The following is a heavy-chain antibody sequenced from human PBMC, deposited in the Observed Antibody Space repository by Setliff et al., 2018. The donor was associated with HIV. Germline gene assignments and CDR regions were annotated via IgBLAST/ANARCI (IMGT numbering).Heavy chain of an antibody. Sequence: SETLSLTCAVYGTSSSGYYWNWIRQSPGKGLEWIGEVDHSGGTKFNPSLKSRVTISLKTSKNQFSLSLSSVTVADTGLYFCARRAGNYLDYWGQGTLVTVSS. CDR1: GTSSSGYY. V-gene: IGHV4-34*01. CDR2: VDHSGGT. J-gene: IGHJ4*02. CDR3: ARRAGNYLDY.